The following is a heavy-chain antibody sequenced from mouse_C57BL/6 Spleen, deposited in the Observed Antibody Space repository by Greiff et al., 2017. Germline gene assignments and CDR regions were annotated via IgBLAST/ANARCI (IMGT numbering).Heavy chain of an antibody. CDR3: TTSGNGWYCDV. CDR2: IDPENGDT. J-gene: IGHJ1*03. V-gene: IGHV14-4*01. Sequence: VQLQQSGAELVRPGASVKLSCTASGFNIKDDYMHWVKQRPEQGLEWIGWIDPENGDTEYASKFQGKATITADTSSNTAYLQLSSLTSEDTAVYYCTTSGNGWYCDVWGTGTTVTVSS. D-gene: IGHD2-1*01. CDR1: GFNIKDDY.